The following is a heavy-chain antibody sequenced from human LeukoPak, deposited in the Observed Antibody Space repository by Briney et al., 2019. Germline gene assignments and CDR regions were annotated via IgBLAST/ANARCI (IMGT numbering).Heavy chain of an antibody. CDR2: IYSSGST. Sequence: SETLSLTCTVSGGSISSYYWSWIRQPAGTGLEWIGRIYSSGSTNYNPSLRGRVTMSVDTSKNQFSLKLSSVTVADTAVYYCARAGVRVSCGRDCYSDYFDYWGQGFLVTVSS. D-gene: IGHD2-21*02. J-gene: IGHJ4*02. CDR1: GGSISSYY. CDR3: ARAGVRVSCGRDCYSDYFDY. V-gene: IGHV4-4*07.